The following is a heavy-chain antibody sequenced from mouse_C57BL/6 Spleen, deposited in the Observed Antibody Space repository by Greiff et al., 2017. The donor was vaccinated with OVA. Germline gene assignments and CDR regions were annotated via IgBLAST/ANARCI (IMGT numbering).Heavy chain of an antibody. D-gene: IGHD2-4*01. CDR1: GYTFTSYW. Sequence: VQLQQPGAELVKPGASVKMSCKASGYTFTSYWITWVKQRPGQGLEWIGDIYPGSGSTNYNEKFKSKATLTVDTSSSTAYMQLSSLTSEDSAVYYCARAGYYDYTTVYAMDYWGQGTSVTVSS. V-gene: IGHV1-55*01. CDR3: ARAGYYDYTTVYAMDY. J-gene: IGHJ4*01. CDR2: IYPGSGST.